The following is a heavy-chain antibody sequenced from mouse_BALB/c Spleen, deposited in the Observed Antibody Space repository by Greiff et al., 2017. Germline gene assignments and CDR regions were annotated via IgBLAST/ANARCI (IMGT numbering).Heavy chain of an antibody. V-gene: IGHV5-12-1*01. CDR2: ISSGGGST. Sequence: EVQRVESGGGLVKPGGSLKLSCAASGFAFSSYDMSWVRQTPEKRLEWVAYISSGGGSTYYPDTVKGRFTISRDNAKNTLYLQMSSLKSEDTAMYYCARHRDAPAWFAYWGQGTLVTVSA. J-gene: IGHJ3*01. CDR1: GFAFSSYD. CDR3: ARHRDAPAWFAY.